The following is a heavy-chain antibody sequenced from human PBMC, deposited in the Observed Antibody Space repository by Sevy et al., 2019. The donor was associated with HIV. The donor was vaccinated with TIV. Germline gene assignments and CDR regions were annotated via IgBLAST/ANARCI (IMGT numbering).Heavy chain of an antibody. CDR1: GFTFSSYS. V-gene: IGHV3-48*02. D-gene: IGHD3-10*01. Sequence: GGSLRLPCAASGFTFSSYSMNWVRQAPGKGLEWVSYISSSSSTIYYADSVKGRFTISRDNAKNSLYLQMNSLRDEDTAVYYCARGAPPYYYGSGSYFVYWGQGTLVTVSS. CDR3: ARGAPPYYYGSGSYFVY. CDR2: ISSSSSTI. J-gene: IGHJ4*02.